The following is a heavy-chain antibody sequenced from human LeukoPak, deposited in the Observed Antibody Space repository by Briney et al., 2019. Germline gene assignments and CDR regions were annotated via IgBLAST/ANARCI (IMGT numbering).Heavy chain of an antibody. Sequence: GGSLRLSCAASGSTFYSFAMSWVRQAPGKGLEWVSAISGSGGSTYYADSVKGRFTISRDNSKNTLYLQMNSLRAEDTAVYYCAKQILLGYCSSTSCFGNFDYWGQGTLVTVSS. J-gene: IGHJ4*02. CDR1: GSTFYSFA. V-gene: IGHV3-23*01. D-gene: IGHD2-2*01. CDR2: ISGSGGST. CDR3: AKQILLGYCSSTSCFGNFDY.